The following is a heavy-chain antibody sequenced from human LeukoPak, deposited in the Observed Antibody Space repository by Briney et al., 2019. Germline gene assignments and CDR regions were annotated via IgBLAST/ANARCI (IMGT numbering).Heavy chain of an antibody. D-gene: IGHD3-3*01. J-gene: IGHJ4*02. CDR3: ARGMGLLEWLLSAWFDY. CDR1: GYTFTGYY. V-gene: IGHV1-2*02. CDR2: INPNSGGT. Sequence: ASVKVSCKASGYTFTGYYMHWVRQAPGQGLEWMGWINPNSGGTNYAQKFQGRVTMTRDTSISTAYMELSRLRSDDTAVYYCARGMGLLEWLLSAWFDYWGQGTLVTVSS.